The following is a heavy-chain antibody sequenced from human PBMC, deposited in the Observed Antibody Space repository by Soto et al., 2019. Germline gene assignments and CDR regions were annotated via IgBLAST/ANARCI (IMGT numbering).Heavy chain of an antibody. CDR1: GFTFSSYG. D-gene: IGHD6-13*01. V-gene: IGHV3-33*01. J-gene: IGHJ5*02. CDR2: LWYDGSNK. CDR3: ARGYGWFDP. Sequence: QVQLVESGGGVVQPGRSLRLSCAASGFTFSSYGMHWVRQAPGKGLEWVAVLWYDGSNKYYADPGKGRFTISRDNSKNTLYLQMNSLRAEDTAVYYCARGYGWFDPWGQGTLVTVSS.